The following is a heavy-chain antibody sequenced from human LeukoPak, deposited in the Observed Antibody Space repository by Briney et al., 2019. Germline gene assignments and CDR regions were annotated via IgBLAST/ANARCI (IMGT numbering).Heavy chain of an antibody. J-gene: IGHJ4*02. Sequence: PGGSLRLSCAASGFTFSTYAMSWVRQGPGKGLEWVSVISGSGTRTFYADSMMGRFTISRDNSKNTLYLQMNSLRAEDTAVYYCAREGKDNGNYYYLDYWAREPWSPSPQ. D-gene: IGHD1-26*01. CDR1: GFTFSTYA. V-gene: IGHV3-23*01. CDR3: AREGKDNGNYYYLDY. CDR2: ISGSGTRT.